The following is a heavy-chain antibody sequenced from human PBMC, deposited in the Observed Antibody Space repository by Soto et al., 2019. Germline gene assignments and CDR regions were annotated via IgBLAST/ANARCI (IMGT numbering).Heavy chain of an antibody. Sequence: EVQLVESGGGLVKPGGSLRLSCAASGFTFSNAWMNWVRQAPGKGLEGVGRIKSKTDGGTTDYAAPVKGRFTISRDDSKNTLYLQMNSLKTEDTAVYYCTPALYYYDSSGSNWFDPWGQGTLVTVSS. D-gene: IGHD3-22*01. CDR2: IKSKTDGGTT. CDR3: TPALYYYDSSGSNWFDP. CDR1: GFTFSNAW. V-gene: IGHV3-15*07. J-gene: IGHJ5*02.